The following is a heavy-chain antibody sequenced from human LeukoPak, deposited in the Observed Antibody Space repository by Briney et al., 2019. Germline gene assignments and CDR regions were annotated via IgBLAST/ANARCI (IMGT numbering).Heavy chain of an antibody. Sequence: GGSLRLSCAASVFTFSSYSMNWVRQAPGKGLEWVSYISSSSSTIYYADSVKGRFTISRDNDKNSLYLQMNSLRDEDTAVYYCARDPSAGITGTTGNWFDPWGQGTLVTVSS. J-gene: IGHJ5*02. CDR3: ARDPSAGITGTTGNWFDP. CDR2: ISSSSSTI. CDR1: VFTFSSYS. V-gene: IGHV3-48*02. D-gene: IGHD1-7*01.